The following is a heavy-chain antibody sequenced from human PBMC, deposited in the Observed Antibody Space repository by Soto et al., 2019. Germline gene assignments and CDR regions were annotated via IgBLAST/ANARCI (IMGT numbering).Heavy chain of an antibody. Sequence: PSETLSLTCAVSGGRFSNYFWAWIRQAPGKGLEWIGEINHSGDTHFDPSLESRVTMSIDTSKNQFSLKLRSVTAADTAVYYCVRDKSPYSSGWHNRHFDYWGQGTLVTVSS. J-gene: IGHJ4*02. D-gene: IGHD6-19*01. CDR3: VRDKSPYSSGWHNRHFDY. V-gene: IGHV4-34*01. CDR1: GGRFSNYF. CDR2: INHSGDT.